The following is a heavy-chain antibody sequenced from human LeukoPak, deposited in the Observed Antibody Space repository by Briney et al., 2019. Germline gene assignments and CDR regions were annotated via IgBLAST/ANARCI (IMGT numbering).Heavy chain of an antibody. J-gene: IGHJ6*02. D-gene: IGHD3-3*01. V-gene: IGHV3-33*01. CDR3: ARDVSVPWYYDFWSGRAYGMDV. CDR2: IWYDGSNK. CDR1: GFTFSSYG. Sequence: GGSLRLSCAASGFTFSSYGMHWVRQAPGKGLEWVAVIWYDGSNKYYADSVKGRFTISRDNSKNTLYLQMNSLRAEDTAVYYCARDVSVPWYYDFWSGRAYGMDVWGQGTTVTVSS.